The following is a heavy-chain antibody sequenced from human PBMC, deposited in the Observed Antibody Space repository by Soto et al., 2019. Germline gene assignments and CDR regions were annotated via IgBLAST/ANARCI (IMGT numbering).Heavy chain of an antibody. CDR3: ARHGITIFGVVITAYNWFDP. D-gene: IGHD3-3*01. CDR1: GGSISSCSYY. V-gene: IGHV4-39*01. J-gene: IGHJ5*02. CDR2: IYYSGST. Sequence: SETLSLTCTVSGGSISSCSYYWGWIRQPPGKGLEWIGSIYYSGSTYYNPSLKSRVTISVDTSKNQFSLKLSSVTAADTAVYYCARHGITIFGVVITAYNWFDPWGQGTLVTVSS.